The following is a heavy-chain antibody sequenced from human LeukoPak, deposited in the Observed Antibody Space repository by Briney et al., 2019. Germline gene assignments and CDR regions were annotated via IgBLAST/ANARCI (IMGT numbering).Heavy chain of an antibody. CDR1: GGTFSSYA. J-gene: IGHJ3*01. CDR3: ARDQGIGDASDV. Sequence: GASVKVSCKASGGTFSSYAISWVRQAPGQGLEWMGRINVILDTANYAQKFQGRVTIIADISTSTSYMELSSLRSEDTAVYYCARDQGIGDASDVWGQGTMVTVSS. CDR2: INVILDTA. V-gene: IGHV1-69*04.